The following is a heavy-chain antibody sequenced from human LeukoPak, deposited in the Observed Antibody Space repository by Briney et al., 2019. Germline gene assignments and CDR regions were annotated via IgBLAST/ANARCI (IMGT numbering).Heavy chain of an antibody. D-gene: IGHD1-14*01. Sequence: SETLSLTCTVSGGSITSSSYYWGWIRQPPGKGLEWIGSIFYSGSTNYNPSLKSRVTISVDTSKNQFSLKLSSVTAADTAVYYCARHWRNPTYAFDYWGQGTLVTVSS. CDR2: IFYSGST. CDR3: ARHWRNPTYAFDY. CDR1: GGSITSSSYY. J-gene: IGHJ4*02. V-gene: IGHV4-39*01.